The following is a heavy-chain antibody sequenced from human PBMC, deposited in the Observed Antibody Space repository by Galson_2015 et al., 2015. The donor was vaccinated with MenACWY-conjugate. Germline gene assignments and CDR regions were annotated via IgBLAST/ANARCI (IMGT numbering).Heavy chain of an antibody. V-gene: IGHV3-13*04. D-gene: IGHD6-13*01. CDR3: AREAAAGKRGAFDI. Sequence: SLRLSCAASGFTFSSYDMHWVRQATGKGLEWVSAIGTAGDTYYPGSVKGRFTISRENAKNSLYLQMNSLRAGDTAVYYCAREAAAGKRGAFDIWGQGTMVTVSS. CDR2: IGTAGDT. CDR1: GFTFSSYD. J-gene: IGHJ3*02.